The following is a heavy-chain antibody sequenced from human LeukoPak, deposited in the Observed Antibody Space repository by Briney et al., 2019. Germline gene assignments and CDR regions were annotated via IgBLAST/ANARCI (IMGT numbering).Heavy chain of an antibody. CDR3: ASVIAAAGDDAFDI. D-gene: IGHD6-13*01. CDR2: FDREDGEA. CDR1: GYIFTELS. Sequence: ASVKVSCKVSGYIFTELSIHWVRQAPGKGLEWMGGFDREDGEAIYAQKFRGRVTMTEDTSTDTAYMELSSLRSEDTAVYYCASVIAAAGDDAFDIWGQGTMVTVSS. J-gene: IGHJ3*02. V-gene: IGHV1-24*01.